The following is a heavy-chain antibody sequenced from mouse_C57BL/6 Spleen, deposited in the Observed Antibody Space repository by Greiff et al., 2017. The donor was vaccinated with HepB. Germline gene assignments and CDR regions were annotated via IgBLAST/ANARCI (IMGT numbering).Heavy chain of an antibody. Sequence: EVQLQQSGPELVKPGASVKISCKASGYTFTDYYMNWVKQSHGKSLEWIGDINPNNGGTSYNQKFKGKATLTVDKSSSTAYMELRSLTSEDSAVYYCARRLGNYYGSSYGYFDVWGTGTTVTVSS. CDR1: GYTFTDYY. D-gene: IGHD1-1*01. J-gene: IGHJ1*03. CDR2: INPNNGGT. CDR3: ARRLGNYYGSSYGYFDV. V-gene: IGHV1-26*01.